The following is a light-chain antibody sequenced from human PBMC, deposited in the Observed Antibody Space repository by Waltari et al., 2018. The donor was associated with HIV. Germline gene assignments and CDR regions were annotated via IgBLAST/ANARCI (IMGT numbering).Light chain of an antibody. V-gene: IGLV2-14*01. CDR1: SSYAGGYNY. CDR2: EVS. Sequence: QSALTQPASVSGSPGQSITISCTGTSSYAGGYNYVSWYRQHPGKAPKLMIYEVSNRPSGVSNRFSGSKSGNTASLTISGLQAEDEADYYCSSYTSSSTPHVVFGGGTKLTVL. CDR3: SSYTSSSTPHVV. J-gene: IGLJ2*01.